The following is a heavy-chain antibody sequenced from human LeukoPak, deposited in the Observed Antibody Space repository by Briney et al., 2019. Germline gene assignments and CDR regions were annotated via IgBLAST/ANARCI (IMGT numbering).Heavy chain of an antibody. CDR3: ASHDYGDYDIN. CDR2: IYYSGST. J-gene: IGHJ4*02. D-gene: IGHD4-17*01. Sequence: SETLSLTCTVSSGSISSYYWSWIRQPPGKGLEWIGYIYYSGSTNYNPSLKSRVTISVDTSKNQFSLKLSSVTAADTAVYYCASHDYGDYDINWGQGTLVTVSS. V-gene: IGHV4-59*01. CDR1: SGSISSYY.